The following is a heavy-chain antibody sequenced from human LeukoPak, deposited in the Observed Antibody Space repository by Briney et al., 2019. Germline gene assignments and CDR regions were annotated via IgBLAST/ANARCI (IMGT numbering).Heavy chain of an antibody. J-gene: IGHJ4*02. CDR3: ARGFPIAAAADFDY. CDR2: ISAYNGNT. D-gene: IGHD6-13*01. Sequence: ASVKVSCKASGYTFTSYDITWVRQAPGQGLEWMGWISAYNGNTNYAQKLQGRVTMTTDTSTNTAYMEVRSLRSDDTAVYYCARGFPIAAAADFDYWGQGTLVTVSS. CDR1: GYTFTSYD. V-gene: IGHV1-18*01.